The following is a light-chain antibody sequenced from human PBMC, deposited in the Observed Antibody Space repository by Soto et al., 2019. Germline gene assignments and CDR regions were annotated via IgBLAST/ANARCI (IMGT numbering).Light chain of an antibody. CDR1: QGISSW. J-gene: IGKJ1*01. Sequence: DIQMTQSPSSVSASVEDRVTITCRASQGISSWLAWYQQKPGTAPRLLIYAATSLQTGVPSRFSGGGSGADFTLTVSDLQPEDLATYYCQQTYSTPHTFGQGTKVDIK. CDR3: QQTYSTPHT. CDR2: AAT. V-gene: IGKV1-12*01.